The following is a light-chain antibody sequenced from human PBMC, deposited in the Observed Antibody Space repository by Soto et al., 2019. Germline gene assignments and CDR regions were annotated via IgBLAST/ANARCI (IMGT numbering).Light chain of an antibody. CDR3: SSFAGNNNLV. Sequence: QSVLTQAPSASGSPGQSVTISCTGTSSDVGGYNYVSWYQQHPGKAPKLMISEVSKRPSGVPDRFSGSKSGNTASLTVSGLQAEDEADYYCSSFAGNNNLVFGGGTKVTVL. CDR2: EVS. V-gene: IGLV2-8*01. J-gene: IGLJ2*01. CDR1: SSDVGGYNY.